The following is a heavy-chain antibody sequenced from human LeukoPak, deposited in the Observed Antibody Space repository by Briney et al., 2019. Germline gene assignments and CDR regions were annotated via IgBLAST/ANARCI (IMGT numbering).Heavy chain of an antibody. CDR1: GFTVSSNY. V-gene: IGHV3-53*01. CDR2: IYKNAIT. CDR3: ARSLRVRGVPDYMDV. Sequence: PGGSLRLSCAASGFTVSSNYMTWARQAPGKGLEWVSVIYKNAITYRADTVKGRFTISRDNAKNMLYLQMNSLRADDTAVYYCARSLRVRGVPDYMDVWGKGTTVIISS. J-gene: IGHJ6*03. D-gene: IGHD3-10*01.